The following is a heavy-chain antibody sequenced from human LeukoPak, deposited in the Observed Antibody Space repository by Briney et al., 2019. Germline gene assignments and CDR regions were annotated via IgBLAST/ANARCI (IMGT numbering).Heavy chain of an antibody. CDR3: AIVRSPLRYFDL. J-gene: IGHJ2*01. Sequence: SRTLSLTCAISGDSVSSTSAAWNWIRQSPSRGLEWLGRTYYRSKWYNEYAVSVKSRITINPDTSKNQFSLQLNSVTPEDTAVYYCAIVRSPLRYFDLWGRGTLVTVSS. V-gene: IGHV6-1*01. CDR1: GDSVSSTSAA. CDR2: TYYRSKWYN. D-gene: IGHD2-15*01.